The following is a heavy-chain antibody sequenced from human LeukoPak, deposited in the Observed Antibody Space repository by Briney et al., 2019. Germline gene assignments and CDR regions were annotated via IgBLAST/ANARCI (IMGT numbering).Heavy chain of an antibody. D-gene: IGHD2-15*01. V-gene: IGHV4-39*01. Sequence: SETLSLTCTVSGGSISGTDLYWGWIRQLLGKGLEWIGNIHSSGNSFCNPSLKSRVTISVDASKNQFSLKLSSVTAADTAVYYCEKDSHLDVWGQGTTVTVSS. CDR1: GGSISGTDLY. CDR2: IHSSGNS. CDR3: EKDSHLDV. J-gene: IGHJ6*02.